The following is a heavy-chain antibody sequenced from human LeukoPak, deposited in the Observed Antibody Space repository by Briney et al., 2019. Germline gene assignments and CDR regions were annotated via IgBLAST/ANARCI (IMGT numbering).Heavy chain of an antibody. CDR1: GFTFSSFG. V-gene: IGHV3-48*01. Sequence: GGSLRLSCAASGFTFSSFGMNWVRQARGKGLKWISYISSTSSTIYYADSVKGRFTISRDSAKNSLYLQMNSLRAEDTAVYYCARHYSGAYGLGYWGQGTLVTVSS. D-gene: IGHD1-26*01. CDR2: ISSTSSTI. CDR3: ARHYSGAYGLGY. J-gene: IGHJ4*02.